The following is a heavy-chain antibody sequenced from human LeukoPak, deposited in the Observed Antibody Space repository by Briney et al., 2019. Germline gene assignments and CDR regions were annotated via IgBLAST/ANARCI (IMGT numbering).Heavy chain of an antibody. V-gene: IGHV3-23*01. CDR2: ISGSGGST. Sequence: GGSLTLYCAASGFTFSSYAMSWVRQAPGKGLEWVSAISGSGGSTYYADSVKGRFTISRDNSKNTLYLQMNSLRAEDTAVYYCAKIGRAGTGTFYDYFDCWGQRTLVTVCS. CDR3: AKIGRAGTGTFYDYFDC. J-gene: IGHJ4*02. CDR1: GFTFSSYA. D-gene: IGHD2/OR15-2a*01.